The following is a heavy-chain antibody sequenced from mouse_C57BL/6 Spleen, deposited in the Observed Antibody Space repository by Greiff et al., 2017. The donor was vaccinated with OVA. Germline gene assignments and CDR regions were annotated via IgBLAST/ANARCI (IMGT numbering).Heavy chain of an antibody. V-gene: IGHV1-52*01. Sequence: QVQLQQPGAELVRPGSSVKLSCKASGYTFTSYWMHWVKQRPIQGLEWIGNIDPSDSETHYNQKFKDKATLTVDKSSSTAYMQLSSLTSEDSAVNSCARPDYNGSSHWYFDVWGTGTTVTVSA. D-gene: IGHD1-1*01. J-gene: IGHJ1*03. CDR2: IDPSDSET. CDR3: ARPDYNGSSHWYFDV. CDR1: GYTFTSYW.